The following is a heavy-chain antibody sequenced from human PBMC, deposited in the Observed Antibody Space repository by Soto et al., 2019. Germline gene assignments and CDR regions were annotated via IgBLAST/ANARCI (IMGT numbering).Heavy chain of an antibody. Sequence: SETLSLTCAVYGGSFSGYYWSWIRQPPGKGLEWIGEINHSGSTNYNPSLKSRVTISVDTSKNQFSLKLSSVTAADTAVYYCARGRGRCSSTSCYSYYYYYGMDVWGQGTTVTVSS. V-gene: IGHV4-34*01. CDR1: GGSFSGYY. CDR2: INHSGST. D-gene: IGHD2-2*01. CDR3: ARGRGRCSSTSCYSYYYYYGMDV. J-gene: IGHJ6*02.